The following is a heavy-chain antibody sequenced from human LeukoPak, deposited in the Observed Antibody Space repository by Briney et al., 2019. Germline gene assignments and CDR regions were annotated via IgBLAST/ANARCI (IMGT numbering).Heavy chain of an antibody. V-gene: IGHV4-38-2*02. CDR2: IYHSGST. Sequence: PSETLSLTCTVSGYSISSGYYWGWIRQPPGKGLEWIGSIYHSGSTYYNPSLKSRVTISVDTSKNQFSLKLSPVTAADTAVYYCASAPPSGFTRFDYWGQGTLVTVSS. D-gene: IGHD3-10*01. CDR1: GYSISSGYY. J-gene: IGHJ4*02. CDR3: ASAPPSGFTRFDY.